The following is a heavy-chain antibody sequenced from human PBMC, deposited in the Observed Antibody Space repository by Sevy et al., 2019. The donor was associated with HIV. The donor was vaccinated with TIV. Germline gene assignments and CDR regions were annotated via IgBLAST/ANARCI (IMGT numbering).Heavy chain of an antibody. CDR2: IYHSGST. CDR1: GGSISSSNW. Sequence: SETLSLTCAVSGGSISSSNWWSWVRQPPGKGLEWIGEIYHSGSTNYNPSLKSRVTISVDKSKNQFSLKLSSVTAADTAVYYCARGGSGWYKLNFDYWGQGTLVTVSS. D-gene: IGHD6-19*01. CDR3: ARGGSGWYKLNFDY. J-gene: IGHJ4*02. V-gene: IGHV4-4*02.